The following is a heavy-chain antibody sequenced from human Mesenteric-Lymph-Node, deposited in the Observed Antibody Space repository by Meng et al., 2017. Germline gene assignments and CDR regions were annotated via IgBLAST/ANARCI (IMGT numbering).Heavy chain of an antibody. J-gene: IGHJ2*01. D-gene: IGHD1-1*01. V-gene: IGHV4-39*07. CDR1: GGSVNSGSYY. CDR3: ASLHTTTRDAWCLEL. Sequence: SETLSLTCTVSGGSVNSGSYYWGWIRQPPGKGLEWIGSIYHSGSTYYNPSLKSRVTISVDTSTNQFSLKLSSVTAADTAVYYWASLHTTTRDAWCLELWGHGTLVTVSS. CDR2: IYHSGST.